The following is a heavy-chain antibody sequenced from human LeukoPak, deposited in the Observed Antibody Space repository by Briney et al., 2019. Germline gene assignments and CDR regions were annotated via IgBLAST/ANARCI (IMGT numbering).Heavy chain of an antibody. Sequence: GSLRLSCAASGFTFSSYWMHWVRQAPGKGLVWVSRINSDGSSTSYADSVKGRFTISRDNAKNTLYLQMNSLRAEDTAVYYCARGELRYFDWLYYMDVWGKGTTVTISS. V-gene: IGHV3-74*01. D-gene: IGHD3-9*01. CDR3: ARGELRYFDWLYYMDV. CDR1: GFTFSSYW. J-gene: IGHJ6*03. CDR2: INSDGSST.